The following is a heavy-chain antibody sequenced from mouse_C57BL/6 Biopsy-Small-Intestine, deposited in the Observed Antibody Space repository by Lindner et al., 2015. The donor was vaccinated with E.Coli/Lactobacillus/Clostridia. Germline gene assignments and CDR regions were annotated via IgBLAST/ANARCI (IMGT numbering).Heavy chain of an antibody. J-gene: IGHJ4*01. Sequence: SVKVSCKTSGYTFTNYGISWVRQAPGQGLEWMGWISTYSGKTNYAQKFQDRVTMTTDTSTSTAYMELRTLRSDDTAMYYCAKGAGYSVYDCIDYWGQGTLVNVSS. CDR1: GYTFTNYG. V-gene: IGHV1-7*01. D-gene: IGHD2-12*01. CDR3: AKGAGYSVYDCIDY. CDR2: ISTYSGKT.